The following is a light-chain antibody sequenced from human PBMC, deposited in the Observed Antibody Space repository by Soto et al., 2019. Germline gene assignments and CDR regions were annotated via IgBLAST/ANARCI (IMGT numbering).Light chain of an antibody. Sequence: QAVVTQEPSFSVSPGGTVTLTCGLSSGSVSTSYYPSWYQQTPGQAPRTLTYSTNTRSSGVPDRFSGSILGNKAALTITGAQADDESDYYCVLYMGSAHVVFGGGTKLTVL. CDR3: VLYMGSAHVV. J-gene: IGLJ2*01. CDR1: SGSVSTSYY. V-gene: IGLV8-61*01. CDR2: STN.